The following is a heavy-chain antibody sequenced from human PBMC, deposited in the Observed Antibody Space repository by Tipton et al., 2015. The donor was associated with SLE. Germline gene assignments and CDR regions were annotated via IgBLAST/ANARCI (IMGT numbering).Heavy chain of an antibody. D-gene: IGHD6-13*01. CDR2: IYYSGST. CDR1: GGSISSSSYY. Sequence: TLSLTCTVSGGSISSSSYYWGWIRQPPGKGLEWIGSIYYSGSTYYNPSLKSRVTISVDTSKNQFSLKLSSVTAADTAVYYCARAPIAAPTGYYYGMDVWGQGTTVTVSS. V-gene: IGHV4-39*07. CDR3: ARAPIAAPTGYYYGMDV. J-gene: IGHJ6*02.